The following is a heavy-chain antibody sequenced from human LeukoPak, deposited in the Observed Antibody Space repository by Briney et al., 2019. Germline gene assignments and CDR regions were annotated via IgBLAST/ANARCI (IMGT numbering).Heavy chain of an antibody. Sequence: ASVKVSCKASGYTFTSYEINWVRQATGHGLEWMGWMSPDSGNTGYAQKFQGRATVTRNTSISTAYMELSSLRSEDTAVYYCAREMMRARWFDPWGQGTLVTVSS. V-gene: IGHV1-8*01. CDR3: AREMMRARWFDP. D-gene: IGHD3-16*01. CDR1: GYTFTSYE. CDR2: MSPDSGNT. J-gene: IGHJ5*02.